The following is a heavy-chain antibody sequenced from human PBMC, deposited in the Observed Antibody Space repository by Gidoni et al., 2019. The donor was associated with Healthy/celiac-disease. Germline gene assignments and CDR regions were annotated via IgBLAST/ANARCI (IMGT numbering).Heavy chain of an antibody. Sequence: EVQLVESGGGLVQPGGSLRLSCSASGFTFSRYARHWVRQAPGKGLEYVAAMSSKGGSTYYADSVKGRFTIARDNSKNTLYLQMSSLRAEDTAVYYGVKAQGYYDSSGPWDYWGQGTLVTVSS. D-gene: IGHD3-22*01. CDR1: GFTFSRYA. CDR2: MSSKGGST. CDR3: VKAQGYYDSSGPWDY. J-gene: IGHJ4*02. V-gene: IGHV3-64D*09.